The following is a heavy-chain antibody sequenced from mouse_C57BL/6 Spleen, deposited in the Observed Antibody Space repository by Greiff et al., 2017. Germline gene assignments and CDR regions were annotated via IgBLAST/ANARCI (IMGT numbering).Heavy chain of an antibody. V-gene: IGHV5-4*01. CDR3: ARDYYGTLYYFDY. Sequence: EVKLVESGGGLVKPGGSLKLSCAASGFTFSSYAMSWVRQTPEKRLEWVATISDGGSYTYYPDNVKGRFTNSRNNAKNNLYLQMSHLKSEDTAMYYSARDYYGTLYYFDYWGQGTTLTVSS. CDR1: GFTFSSYA. D-gene: IGHD1-1*01. CDR2: ISDGGSYT. J-gene: IGHJ2*01.